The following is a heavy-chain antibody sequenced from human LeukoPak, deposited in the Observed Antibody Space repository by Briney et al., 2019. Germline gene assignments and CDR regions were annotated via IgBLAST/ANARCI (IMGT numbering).Heavy chain of an antibody. J-gene: IGHJ4*02. CDR3: ARAQGRFLEWALDY. V-gene: IGHV3-66*02. CDR2: IYSGGST. Sequence: GGSLRLSCAASGFTVSSNYMSWVRQAPGKGLEWVSVIYSGGSTYYADSVKGRFTISRDNSKNTLYLQMNSLRAKDTAVYYCARAQGRFLEWALDYWGQGTLVTVSS. CDR1: GFTVSSNY. D-gene: IGHD3-3*01.